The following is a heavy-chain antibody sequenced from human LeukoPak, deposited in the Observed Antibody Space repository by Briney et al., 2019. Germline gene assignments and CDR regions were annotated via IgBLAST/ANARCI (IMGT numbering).Heavy chain of an antibody. CDR2: IYYSGST. CDR3: ARGVDFQSVDYDYIWGSYRFFDY. V-gene: IGHV4-39*07. Sequence: SETLSLTCTVSGDSISRRSYYWVWLRQPPGKGLEWIGTIYYSGSTYYNPSLKSRGTISIDTSKNQFSLKLSSVTAADTAVFFCARGVDFQSVDYDYIWGSYRFFDYWGQGALVTVSS. CDR1: GDSISRRSYY. D-gene: IGHD3-16*02. J-gene: IGHJ4*02.